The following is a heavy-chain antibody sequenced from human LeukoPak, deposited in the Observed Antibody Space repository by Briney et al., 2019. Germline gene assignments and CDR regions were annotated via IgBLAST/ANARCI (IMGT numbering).Heavy chain of an antibody. J-gene: IGHJ4*02. CDR1: GFTFSSYA. Sequence: GGSLRLSCAASGFTFSSYAMSWVRQAPGKGLEWVSAISGSGGSTYYADSVKGRFTISRGNSKNTLYLQMNSLRAEDTAVYYCAKDDNYYDSSGYYSPLNYYFDYWGQGTLVTVSS. CDR2: ISGSGGST. V-gene: IGHV3-23*01. CDR3: AKDDNYYDSSGYYSPLNYYFDY. D-gene: IGHD3-22*01.